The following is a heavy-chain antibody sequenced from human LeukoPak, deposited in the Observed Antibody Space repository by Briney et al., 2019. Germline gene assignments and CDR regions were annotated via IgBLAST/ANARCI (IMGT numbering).Heavy chain of an antibody. CDR1: GFTFSSYG. CDR3: ARDKGIAVAGTGYAFDI. V-gene: IGHV3-33*01. D-gene: IGHD6-19*01. J-gene: IGHJ3*02. CDR2: IWYDGSNK. Sequence: GGSLRLSCAASGFTFSSYGMHWVRQPPGKGLEWVAVIWYDGSNKYYADSVKGRFTISRDNSKNTLYLQMNSLRAEDTAVYYCARDKGIAVAGTGYAFDIWGQVTMVTVSS.